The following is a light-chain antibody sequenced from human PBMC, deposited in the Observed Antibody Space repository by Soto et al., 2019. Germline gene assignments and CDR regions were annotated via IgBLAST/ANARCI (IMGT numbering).Light chain of an antibody. V-gene: IGKV3D-15*01. Sequence: DNQTVSXKLAWYQQKXGQAPRXXIYSASTRKSGIPARFSGSGSGTEFTLTISSLQSEDFEVYYCQQYNNWPGTFGQGTKVDIK. CDR3: QQYNNWPGT. CDR1: QTVSXK. J-gene: IGKJ1*01. CDR2: SAS.